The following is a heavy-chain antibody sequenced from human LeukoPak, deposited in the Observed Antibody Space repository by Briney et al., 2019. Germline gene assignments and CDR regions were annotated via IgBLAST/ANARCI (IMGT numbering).Heavy chain of an antibody. CDR3: ARVGYVSGIADY. D-gene: IGHD1-1*01. CDR1: GGSFSGYY. J-gene: IGHJ4*02. V-gene: IGHV4-34*01. Sequence: SETLSLTCAVYGGSFSGYYWSWIRQPPGKGLEWIGEINHSGSTNYNPSLKSRVTISVDTSKNQFSLKLSSVTAADTAVYYCARVGYVSGIADYWGQGTLVTVSS. CDR2: INHSGST.